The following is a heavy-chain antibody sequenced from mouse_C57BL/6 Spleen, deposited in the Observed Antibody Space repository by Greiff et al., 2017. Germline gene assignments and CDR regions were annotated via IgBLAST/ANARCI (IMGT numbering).Heavy chain of an antibody. CDR1: GYSITSGYY. J-gene: IGHJ1*03. Sequence: EVQLQESGPGLVKPSQSLSLTCSVSGYSITSGYYWNWIRQFPGNKLEWMDYISYDGSNNSNPSLKNRISITRDTSKNQFFLKLNSVTTEDTATCYCASLLLDWYFDVWGTGTTVPVSS. CDR2: ISYDGSN. CDR3: ASLLLDWYFDV. D-gene: IGHD1-1*01. V-gene: IGHV3-6*01.